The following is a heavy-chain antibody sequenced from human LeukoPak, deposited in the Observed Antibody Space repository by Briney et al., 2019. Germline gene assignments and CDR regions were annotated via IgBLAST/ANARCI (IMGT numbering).Heavy chain of an antibody. J-gene: IGHJ4*02. Sequence: ASVKVSCKASGGTFSSYAISWVRQAPGQGLEWMGGIIPIFGTANYAQKFQGRVTATADESTSTAYMELSSLRSEDTAVYYCSKTRYGSGSSPHWGQGTLVTVSS. CDR2: IIPIFGTA. V-gene: IGHV1-69*13. CDR3: SKTRYGSGSSPH. CDR1: GGTFSSYA. D-gene: IGHD3-10*01.